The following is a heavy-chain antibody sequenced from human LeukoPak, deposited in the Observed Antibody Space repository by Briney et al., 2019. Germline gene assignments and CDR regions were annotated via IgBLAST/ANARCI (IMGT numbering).Heavy chain of an antibody. CDR1: GFTFSGSA. V-gene: IGHV3-73*01. J-gene: IGHJ4*02. D-gene: IGHD3-10*01. CDR3: TRHENSDYYGSGSSLFGY. CDR2: IRSKANSYAT. Sequence: GGSLRLSCAASGFTFSGSAMHWVRQASGKGLEWVGRIRSKANSYATAYAASVKGRFTISRDDSKNTAYLQMNSLKTEDTAVYYCTRHENSDYYGSGSSLFGYWGQGTLVTVSS.